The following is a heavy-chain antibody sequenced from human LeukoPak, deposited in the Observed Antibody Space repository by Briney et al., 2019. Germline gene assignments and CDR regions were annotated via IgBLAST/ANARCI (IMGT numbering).Heavy chain of an antibody. J-gene: IGHJ5*02. CDR3: ARGYSGGYSNWFDP. V-gene: IGHV1-69*13. CDR2: IIPIFGTA. Sequence: SVKVSCKASGGTFSSYAISWVRQAPGQGLEWMGGIIPIFGTANYAQKFQGRVTITADESTSTAYMELSSLRSEDTAVYYCARGYSGGYSNWFDPWGQGTLVTVSS. D-gene: IGHD4-11*01. CDR1: GGTFSSYA.